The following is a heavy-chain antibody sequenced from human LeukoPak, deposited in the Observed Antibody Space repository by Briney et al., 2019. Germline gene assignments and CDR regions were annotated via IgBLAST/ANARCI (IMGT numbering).Heavy chain of an antibody. D-gene: IGHD2-21*02. J-gene: IGHJ3*02. CDR3: TTDVVVVTANDAFDI. Sequence: GSLRLSCAASGFTFSDYYMSWIRQAPGKGLEWVSYISSSGSTIYYADSVKGRFTISRDNAKNSLYLQMNSLKTEDTAVYYCTTDVVVVTANDAFDIWGQGTMVTVSS. CDR2: ISSSGSTI. V-gene: IGHV3-11*01. CDR1: GFTFSDYY.